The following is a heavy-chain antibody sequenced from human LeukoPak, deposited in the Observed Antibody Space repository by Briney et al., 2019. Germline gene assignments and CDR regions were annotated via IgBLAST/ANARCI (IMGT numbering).Heavy chain of an antibody. CDR1: RGSISGYS. V-gene: IGHV4-59*08. D-gene: IGHD3/OR15-3a*01. Sequence: SETLSLTCTVSRGSISGYSWSWIRQSPGGGLEWIGYIYYSGNTYHNASLKSQVSISIDTSKNQFSLRLTSVTAADTAVYYCARQTGSGLFILPGGQGTLVTVSS. CDR2: IYYSGNT. J-gene: IGHJ4*02. CDR3: ARQTGSGLFILP.